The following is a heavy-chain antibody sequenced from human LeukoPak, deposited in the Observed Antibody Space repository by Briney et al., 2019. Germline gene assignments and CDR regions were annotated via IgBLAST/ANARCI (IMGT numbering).Heavy chain of an antibody. CDR3: ARADNWEGAKGD. CDR1: GYSLTEVS. CDR2: FDPENDET. J-gene: IGHJ3*01. V-gene: IGHV1-24*01. Sequence: GASVKVSCKVSGYSLTEVSIHWVRQAPGKGLEWMGGFDPENDETIYSQKFQGRVTMTEDTSTNTAYMELSSLTSEDTAVYYCARADNWEGAKGDWGQGTMVTVSS. D-gene: IGHD3-16*01.